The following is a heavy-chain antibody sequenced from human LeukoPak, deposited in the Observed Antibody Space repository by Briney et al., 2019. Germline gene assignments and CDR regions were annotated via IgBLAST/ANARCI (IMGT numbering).Heavy chain of an antibody. CDR1: GFTFSSYW. Sequence: GGSLRLSCAASGFTFSSYWMHWVRQAPGKGLVWVSRINTDGSSTSYADSVKGRFTISRDNAKNTLYLQMNSLRAEDTAVYYCARASLYSYGPPFDYWGQGTLVTVSS. J-gene: IGHJ4*02. CDR2: INTDGSST. CDR3: ARASLYSYGPPFDY. V-gene: IGHV3-74*01. D-gene: IGHD5-18*01.